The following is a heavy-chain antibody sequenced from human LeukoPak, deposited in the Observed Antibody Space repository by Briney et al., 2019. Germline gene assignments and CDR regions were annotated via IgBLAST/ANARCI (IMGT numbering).Heavy chain of an antibody. D-gene: IGHD4-23*01. J-gene: IGHJ4*02. V-gene: IGHV3-7*05. CDR1: GFTFSNYW. CDR3: ARENYGGTFDY. CDR2: IQQDGSAK. Sequence: GGSLRLSCAASGFTFSNYWMSWVRQAPGRGLEWVANIQQDGSAKYHVDSVKGRFTISRDNAKNSLYLQVNSLSAEDTAVYYCARENYGGTFDYWGQGTLVTVSS.